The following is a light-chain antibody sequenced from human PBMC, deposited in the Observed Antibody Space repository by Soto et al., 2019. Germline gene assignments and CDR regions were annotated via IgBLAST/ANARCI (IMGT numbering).Light chain of an antibody. Sequence: IRMTQSPSSFSASTGDRVTITCRASQSISSLWALYQQKPGKSPSLRIYEAASLESGVPSRFSGTGSATEFTITISRLLADDFGKYYYNQYKWTFGQGTKVDIK. V-gene: IGKV1-5*03. CDR2: EAA. CDR3: NQYKWT. CDR1: QSISSL. J-gene: IGKJ1*01.